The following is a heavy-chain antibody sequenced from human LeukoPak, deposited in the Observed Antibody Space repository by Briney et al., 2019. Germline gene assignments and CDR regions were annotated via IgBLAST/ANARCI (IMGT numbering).Heavy chain of an antibody. D-gene: IGHD6-19*01. CDR3: ARDRLEAANPDYYYGMDV. J-gene: IGHJ6*02. V-gene: IGHV3-30-3*01. Sequence: GGSLRLSCAASGFTFSSYAMHWVRQAPGKGLEWVAVISYDGSNKYYADSVKGRFTISRDNSKNTLYLQMSSLRAEDTAVYYCARDRLEAANPDYYYGMDVWGQGTTVTVSS. CDR1: GFTFSSYA. CDR2: ISYDGSNK.